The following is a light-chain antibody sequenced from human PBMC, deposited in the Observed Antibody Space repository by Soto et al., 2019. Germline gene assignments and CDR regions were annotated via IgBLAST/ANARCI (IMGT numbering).Light chain of an antibody. CDR2: DVS. Sequence: QSVLTQPRSVSGSPGQSVTISCSGTSSDVGGYNYVSWYQQHAGKAPKLMIYDVSKRPSGVPDRFSGSKSGNTASLTISGLQAEDEADYYCCSYAGRYTYVFGTGTKLTVL. CDR3: CSYAGRYTYV. J-gene: IGLJ1*01. V-gene: IGLV2-11*01. CDR1: SSDVGGYNY.